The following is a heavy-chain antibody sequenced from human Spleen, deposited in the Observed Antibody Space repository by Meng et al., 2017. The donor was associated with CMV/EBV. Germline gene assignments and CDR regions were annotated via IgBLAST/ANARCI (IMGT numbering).Heavy chain of an antibody. D-gene: IGHD4/OR15-4a*01. V-gene: IGHV3-23*01. CDR2: ISGSGGST. J-gene: IGHJ3*02. CDR1: GFTFRSHA. Sequence: GGSLRLSCAASGFTFRSHAMSWVRQAPGKGLEWVSGISGSGGSTYYVDSVKGRFTISRDNSKNTLYLQMNSLRAEDTAVYYCAREVLRGAFDIWGQGTMVTVSS. CDR3: AREVLRGAFDI.